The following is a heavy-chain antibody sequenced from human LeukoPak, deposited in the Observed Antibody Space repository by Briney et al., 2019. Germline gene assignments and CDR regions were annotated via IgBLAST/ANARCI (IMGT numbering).Heavy chain of an antibody. CDR1: GFTFSSYS. Sequence: PGGSLRLSCAASGFTFSSYSMNWVRQAPGKGLEWVSAISGSGGSTYYADSVKGRFTISRDNSKNTLYLQMNSLRVEDTAVYYCATGPFGESQNAYWGQGTLVTVSS. J-gene: IGHJ4*02. V-gene: IGHV3-23*01. CDR3: ATGPFGESQNAY. CDR2: ISGSGGST. D-gene: IGHD3-10*01.